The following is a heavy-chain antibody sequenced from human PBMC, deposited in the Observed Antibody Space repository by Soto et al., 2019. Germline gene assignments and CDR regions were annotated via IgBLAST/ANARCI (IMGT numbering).Heavy chain of an antibody. J-gene: IGHJ6*02. CDR2: IIPIFGTA. Sequence: ASVKVSCKASGGTFSSYAISWVRQAPGQGLEWMGGIIPIFGTANYAQKFQGRVTITADESTSTAYMELSSLRSEDTAVYYCASCRSYSYYGMDVWGQGPRLTVSS. CDR3: ASCRSYSYYGMDV. V-gene: IGHV1-69*13. CDR1: GGTFSSYA. D-gene: IGHD2-15*01.